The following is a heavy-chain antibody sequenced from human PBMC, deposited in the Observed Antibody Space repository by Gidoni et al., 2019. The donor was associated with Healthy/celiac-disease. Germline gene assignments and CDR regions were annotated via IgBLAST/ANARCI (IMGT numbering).Heavy chain of an antibody. J-gene: IGHJ4*02. V-gene: IGHV4-39*01. CDR3: AQGQLGTAVDY. Sequence: QLQLQESGPGLVKPSETLSLPCTVSGDSIGSRSYSWGWTRQPPGKGLEWIGSIYYSGGNYYNPSLESRVTISIDTSKNQFSRKLGSVTAADTAVYYCAQGQLGTAVDYWGQGTLVTVSS. CDR1: GDSIGSRSYS. CDR2: IYYSGGN. D-gene: IGHD1-1*01.